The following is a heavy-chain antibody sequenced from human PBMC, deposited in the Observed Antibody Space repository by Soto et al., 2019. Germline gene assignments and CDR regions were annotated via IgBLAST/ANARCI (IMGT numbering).Heavy chain of an antibody. J-gene: IGHJ3*02. CDR1: GGTFSSYA. CDR2: IIPIFGTA. CDR3: ARRDLGIAAATGAFDI. D-gene: IGHD6-13*01. V-gene: IGHV1-69*13. Sequence: SVKVSCKASGGTFSSYAISWVRQAPGQGLEWMGGIIPIFGTANYAQKFQGRVTITADESTSTAYMELSSLRSEDTAVYYRARRDLGIAAATGAFDIWGQGTMVTVSS.